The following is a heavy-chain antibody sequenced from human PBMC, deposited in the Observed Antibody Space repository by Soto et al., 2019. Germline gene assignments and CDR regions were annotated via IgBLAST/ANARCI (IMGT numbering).Heavy chain of an antibody. CDR2: ITPIFGTA. CDR1: GGTFSSYA. Sequence: QVQLVQSGAEVKKPGSSVKVSCKASGGTFSSYAISWVRQAPGQGLEWMGGITPIFGTANYAQKFQGRVTITADESTSTAYMELSSLRSEDTAVYYCASGGYSGYDSPYSFYYYYGMDVWGQGTTVTVSS. D-gene: IGHD5-12*01. J-gene: IGHJ6*02. CDR3: ASGGYSGYDSPYSFYYYYGMDV. V-gene: IGHV1-69*12.